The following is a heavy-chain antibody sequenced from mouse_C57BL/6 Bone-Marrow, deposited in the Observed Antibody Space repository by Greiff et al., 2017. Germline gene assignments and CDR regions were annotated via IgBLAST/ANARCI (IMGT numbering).Heavy chain of an antibody. V-gene: IGHV7-3*01. CDR2: IRNKANGYTT. CDR3: ARYTPDGYYPY. Sequence: EVKLVESGGGLVQPGGSLSLSCAASGFTFTDYYMSWVRQPPGKALEWLGFIRNKANGYTTEYSASVKGRFTISRDNSQSILYLQMNALRAEDSATYYCARYTPDGYYPYWGQGTTLTASS. D-gene: IGHD2-3*01. CDR1: GFTFTDYY. J-gene: IGHJ2*01.